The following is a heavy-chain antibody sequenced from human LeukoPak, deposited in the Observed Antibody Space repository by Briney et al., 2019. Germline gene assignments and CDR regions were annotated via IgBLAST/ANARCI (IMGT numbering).Heavy chain of an antibody. J-gene: IGHJ5*02. CDR2: IKRKTDGGTT. CDR3: ATDFYDST. D-gene: IGHD3-22*01. V-gene: IGHV3-15*01. Sequence: GGSLGLSCAASGFTFSNAWMSWVRQAPGRGLEWVGRIKRKTDGGTTDYAAPVKGRFTISRDDSKNTLYLQMNSLKTEDTAVYYCATDFYDSTWGQGTLVTVSS. CDR1: GFTFSNAW.